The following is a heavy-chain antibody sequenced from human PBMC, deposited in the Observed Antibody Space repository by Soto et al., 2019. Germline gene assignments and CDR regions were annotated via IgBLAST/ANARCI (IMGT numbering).Heavy chain of an antibody. Sequence: QITLKESGPTLVKPTQTLTLTCTFSGFSLSTSRVGVGWIRQPPGKALEWLAFLYWDDDKRYSPSLKSRLTITKDTSKNQVLLTMTNMDPVETATYYCARTSVNWGSRGLGDYWGQGTLVTVAS. V-gene: IGHV2-5*02. CDR1: GFSLSTSRVG. CDR2: LYWDDDK. D-gene: IGHD7-27*01. J-gene: IGHJ4*02. CDR3: ARTSVNWGSRGLGDY.